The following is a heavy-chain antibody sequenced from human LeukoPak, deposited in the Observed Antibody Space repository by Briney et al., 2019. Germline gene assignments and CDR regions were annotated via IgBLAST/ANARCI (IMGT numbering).Heavy chain of an antibody. CDR2: IYYSGST. CDR3: ALYYDSSGYYAFDI. CDR1: GGSISSYY. V-gene: IGHV4-59*01. J-gene: IGHJ3*02. Sequence: PSETLPLTCTVSGGSISSYYWSWIRQPPGKGLEWIGYIYYSGSTNYNPSLKSRVTISVDTSKNQFSLKLSSVTAADTAVYYCALYYDSSGYYAFDIWGQGTMVTVSS. D-gene: IGHD3-22*01.